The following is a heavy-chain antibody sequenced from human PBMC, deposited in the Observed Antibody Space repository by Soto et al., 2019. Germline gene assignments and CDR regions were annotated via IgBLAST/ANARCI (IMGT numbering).Heavy chain of an antibody. CDR2: ISFAGSNV. CDR1: GFTISDFG. V-gene: IGHV3-30*18. Sequence: PVGSLRLSCAAVGFTISDFGMHWVRQAPGKGLEWVAVISFAGSNVYFKESVKGRLTISRDNSRNTVYLQMNSLTAEDTAVYYCAKESRGDGFWSGYYNYYGMDVWGQGTTVTVSS. J-gene: IGHJ6*02. CDR3: AKESRGDGFWSGYYNYYGMDV. D-gene: IGHD3-3*01.